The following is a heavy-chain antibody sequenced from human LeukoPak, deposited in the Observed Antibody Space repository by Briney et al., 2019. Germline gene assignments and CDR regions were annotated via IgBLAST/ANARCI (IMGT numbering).Heavy chain of an antibody. V-gene: IGHV4-31*03. CDR3: ARDLRGDYDTSGYLEE. Sequence: PSETLSLTCTVSGGSISSDGYYWSWIRQHPGKGPEWIGYIYYSGNTYYNPSLKGRVAISVDTSKNQFSLKLTSVTAADTAVYFCARDLRGDYDTSGYLEEWGQGTLVTVSS. CDR1: GGSISSDGYY. J-gene: IGHJ4*02. D-gene: IGHD3-22*01. CDR2: IYYSGNT.